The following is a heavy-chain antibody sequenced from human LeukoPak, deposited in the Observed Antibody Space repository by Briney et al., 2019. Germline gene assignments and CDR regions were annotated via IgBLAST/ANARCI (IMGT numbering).Heavy chain of an antibody. D-gene: IGHD1-26*01. V-gene: IGHV4-4*02. CDR3: AIVSSGNYYFDS. J-gene: IGHJ4*02. CDR2: IYHSGST. Sequence: SETLSLTCAISGGSISSSNWWSWVRQPPGKGLEWIGEIYHSGSTNYSPSLKSRVTISVDKSKNQFSLKVTSVTAADTAVYYCAIVSSGNYYFDSWGQGTLVTVSS. CDR1: GGSISSSNW.